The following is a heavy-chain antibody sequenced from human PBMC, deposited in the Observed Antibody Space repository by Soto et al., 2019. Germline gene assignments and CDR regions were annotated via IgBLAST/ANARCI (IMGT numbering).Heavy chain of an antibody. CDR1: GGTFNIYS. CDR2: IIPLFGTA. J-gene: IGHJ4*02. CDR3: ARGASTHYYDSSGYYKGPLDY. V-gene: IGHV1-69*01. Sequence: QVQLVQSGADVKKPRSSVKVSCKASGGTFNIYSISWVRQAPGQGLEWMGGIIPLFGTAYYAQEFQGRVTITADESTSTAYMELSSLRSEDTAVYFCARGASTHYYDSSGYYKGPLDYWGQGTLVTVSS. D-gene: IGHD3-22*01.